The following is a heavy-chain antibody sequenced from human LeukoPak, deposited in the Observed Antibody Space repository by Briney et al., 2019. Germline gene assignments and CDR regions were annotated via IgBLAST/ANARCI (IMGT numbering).Heavy chain of an antibody. CDR3: AGDISGYFNTRGEGY. J-gene: IGHJ4*02. V-gene: IGHV3-11*01. D-gene: IGHD3-22*01. CDR2: ISSSGSTT. Sequence: GGSLRLSCAASGFTFSDYYMSWIRQAPGKGLEWVSYISSSGSTTSYADSVKGRFTISRDNAKNSLYLQMNSLRAEDTAVYYCAGDISGYFNTRGEGYWGQGTLVTVSS. CDR1: GFTFSDYY.